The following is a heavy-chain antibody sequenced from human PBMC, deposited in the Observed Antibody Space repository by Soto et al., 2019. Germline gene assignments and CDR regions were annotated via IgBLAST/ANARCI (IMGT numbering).Heavy chain of an antibody. J-gene: IGHJ6*02. Sequence: QVQLVQSGAEVKKPGASVKVSCKASGYTFTSYGISWVRQAPGQGLEWMGWISAYNGNTNYAQKLQGRATMTTDTSTSTAYMELRSLRSDDTAVYYCASRITMVRGVIDGMDVWGQGTTVTVSS. V-gene: IGHV1-18*01. CDR3: ASRITMVRGVIDGMDV. D-gene: IGHD3-10*01. CDR2: ISAYNGNT. CDR1: GYTFTSYG.